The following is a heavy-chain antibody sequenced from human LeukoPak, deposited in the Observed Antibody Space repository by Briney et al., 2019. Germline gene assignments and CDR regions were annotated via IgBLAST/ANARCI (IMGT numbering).Heavy chain of an antibody. J-gene: IGHJ4*02. V-gene: IGHV3-20*04. D-gene: IGHD2/OR15-2a*01. Sequence: GGSLRLSCAASGFTFDDYGMTWVRQAPGKGLEWVSGINWNGGSTGYADSVKGRFTISRDNARNSLYLQMDNLRAEDTGVYYCARDFYDGFALDYWGQGTLVTVSS. CDR1: GFTFDDYG. CDR3: ARDFYDGFALDY. CDR2: INWNGGST.